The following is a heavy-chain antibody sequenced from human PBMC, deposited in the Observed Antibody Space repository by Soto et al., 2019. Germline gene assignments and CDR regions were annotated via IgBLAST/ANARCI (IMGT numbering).Heavy chain of an antibody. Sequence: RRLSCAASGLSFSDAWMSWVRQAPGQGLEWVGRIKSKPAGGTTDYAAPVKGRFTISRDDSKNMVYLQMNSLKTEDTAVYYCTADIKGGNSDLFDYWGQATLVTVSS. J-gene: IGHJ4*02. D-gene: IGHD2-21*01. V-gene: IGHV3-15*01. CDR3: TADIKGGNSDLFDY. CDR2: IKSKPAGGTT. CDR1: GLSFSDAW.